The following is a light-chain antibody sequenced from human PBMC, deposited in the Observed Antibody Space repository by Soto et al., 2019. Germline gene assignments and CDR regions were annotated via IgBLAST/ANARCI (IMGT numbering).Light chain of an antibody. Sequence: DIQMTQSPSSLSASVGDRVTIACRASQSVYTFLNLYPHKPGKAPRLLIFGASTLQSGVPSRFSGSGYGTDFSLTISSLQPEDFATYSRQQSYGSPLAFGGGTKVEIK. CDR2: GAS. V-gene: IGKV1-39*01. CDR3: QQSYGSPLA. CDR1: QSVYTF. J-gene: IGKJ4*01.